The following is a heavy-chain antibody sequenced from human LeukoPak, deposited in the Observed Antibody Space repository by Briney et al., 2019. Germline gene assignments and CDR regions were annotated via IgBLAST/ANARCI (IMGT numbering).Heavy chain of an antibody. V-gene: IGHV3-15*01. Sequence: GGSLRLSCAASGFTFSNARMSWVRQAPGKGLEWVGRIKSKTDGGTTDYAAPVKGRFTISRDDSKNTLYLQMNSLKTEDTAVYYCTTVGNSGSYIEVYWGQGTLVTVSS. CDR3: TTVGNSGSYIEVY. CDR2: IKSKTDGGTT. J-gene: IGHJ4*02. CDR1: GFTFSNAR. D-gene: IGHD1-26*01.